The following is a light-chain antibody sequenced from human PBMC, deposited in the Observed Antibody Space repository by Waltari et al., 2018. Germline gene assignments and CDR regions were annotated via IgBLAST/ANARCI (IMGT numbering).Light chain of an antibody. CDR3: SSYISSSTLEL. CDR1: SSDVGAYNY. V-gene: IGLV2-14*03. CDR2: DVS. Sequence: QSALTQPASVSGSPGQSITISCTGTSSDVGAYNYVSWYQQHPGKAPKLMIFDVSNRPSGVFNRFSGSKSGNTASLTISGLQAEDEADYYCSSYISSSTLELFGGGTSLTVL. J-gene: IGLJ2*01.